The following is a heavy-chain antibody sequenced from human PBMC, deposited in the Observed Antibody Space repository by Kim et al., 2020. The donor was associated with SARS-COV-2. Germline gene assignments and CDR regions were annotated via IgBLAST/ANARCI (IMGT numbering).Heavy chain of an antibody. Sequence: SLRLSCTASGFIFGNYAMHWVRQAPGKGLEWVSSVSWNTGDIAYGDSVKGRCTISRDNAKNPLYLQMNSLRDEDTALYYCAKSGTYVSSQGHFDYWGQGTLVTVSS. CDR3: AKSGTYVSSQGHFDY. CDR1: GFIFGNYA. D-gene: IGHD6-13*01. V-gene: IGHV3-9*01. CDR2: VSWNTGDI. J-gene: IGHJ4*02.